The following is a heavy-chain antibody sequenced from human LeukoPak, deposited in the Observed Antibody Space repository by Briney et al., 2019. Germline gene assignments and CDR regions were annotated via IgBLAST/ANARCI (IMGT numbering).Heavy chain of an antibody. V-gene: IGHV3-23*01. D-gene: IGHD3-22*01. CDR2: ISASGP. CDR3: AKDHESDGYPCLDH. J-gene: IGHJ4*02. CDR1: GFTFSRLA. Sequence: GGSLRLSCAASGFTFSRLAMTWVRQAPGKGLEWVSAISASGPYYADAVRGRFTISRDNSRNTLSLQMDSLRAEDTAVYYCAKDHESDGYPCLDHWGLGTLVTVSS.